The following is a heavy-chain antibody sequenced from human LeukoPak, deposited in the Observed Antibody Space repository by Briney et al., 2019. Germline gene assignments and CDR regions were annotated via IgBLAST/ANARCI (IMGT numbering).Heavy chain of an antibody. CDR2: ISGSGGST. J-gene: IGHJ6*02. D-gene: IGHD4-17*01. V-gene: IGHV3-23*01. CDR1: GFTFSSYA. CDR3: AKIQGFWVTTAYYGMDV. Sequence: GGSLRLSCAASGFTFSSYAMSWVRQAPGKGLEWVSAISGSGGSTYYADSVKGRFTISRDNSKNTLYLQMNSLRAEDTAVYYCAKIQGFWVTTAYYGMDVWGQGTTVTVSS.